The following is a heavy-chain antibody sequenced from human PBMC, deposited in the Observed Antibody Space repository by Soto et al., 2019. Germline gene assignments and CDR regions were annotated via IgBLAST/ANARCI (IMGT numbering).Heavy chain of an antibody. D-gene: IGHD6-13*01. CDR2: IIPIFGTA. CDR3: ARGSSSWEDYYYYGMDV. V-gene: IGHV1-69*01. Sequence: QVQLVQSGAEVKKPGSSVKVSCKASGGTLSSYVISWVRQAPGQGLEWMGGIIPIFGTANYAQKFQGRVTITADESTSTAYMELSSLRSEDTAVYYCARGSSSWEDYYYYGMDVWGQGTTVTVSS. CDR1: GGTLSSYV. J-gene: IGHJ6*02.